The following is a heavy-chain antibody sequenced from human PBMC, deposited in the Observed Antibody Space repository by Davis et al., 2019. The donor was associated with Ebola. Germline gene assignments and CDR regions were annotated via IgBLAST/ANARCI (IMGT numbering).Heavy chain of an antibody. CDR1: EFTLSKYY. D-gene: IGHD3-16*01. CDR2: INPNGGST. CDR3: ARESFVKFGGSSMGLDV. Sequence: ASVKVSCKASEFTLSKYYFNWVRQAPGQGLEWMGIINPNGGSTAYAPKFQDRLTLTRDTSTSTLYMALSSLTSEDTAVYYCARESFVKFGGSSMGLDVWGQGTTVTVSS. J-gene: IGHJ6*02. V-gene: IGHV1-46*01.